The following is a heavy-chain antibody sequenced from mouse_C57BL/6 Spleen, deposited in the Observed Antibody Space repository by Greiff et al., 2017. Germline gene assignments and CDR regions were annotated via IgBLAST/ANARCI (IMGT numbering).Heavy chain of an antibody. CDR1: GFPITSGYY. CDR2: ITHSGET. Sequence: VQRVESGPGLVKPSQSLFLTCSITGFPITSGYYWIWIRQSPGKPLEWMGYITHSGETFYNPSLPSPISITRETSKNQFFLQLNSVTTEDTAMYYCAGDSSGYAMDYWGQGTSVTVSS. D-gene: IGHD3-2*02. J-gene: IGHJ4*01. V-gene: IGHV12-3*01. CDR3: AGDSSGYAMDY.